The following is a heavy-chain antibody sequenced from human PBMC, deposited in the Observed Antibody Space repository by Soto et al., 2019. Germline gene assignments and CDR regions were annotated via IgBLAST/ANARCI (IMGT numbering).Heavy chain of an antibody. V-gene: IGHV1-18*01. J-gene: IGHJ4*02. Sequence: QVQLVQSGGEVKQPGASVKVSCKASGYTFISYGFSWVRQAPGQGLEWMGWISGYNGNTDYAQKFQGRVVMTTDTSTSTAYMELRSLRADDTAVYYCVIDETYSSYYFDYWGQGTPVTVSS. CDR1: GYTFISYG. CDR3: VIDETYSSYYFDY. D-gene: IGHD5-18*01. CDR2: ISGYNGNT.